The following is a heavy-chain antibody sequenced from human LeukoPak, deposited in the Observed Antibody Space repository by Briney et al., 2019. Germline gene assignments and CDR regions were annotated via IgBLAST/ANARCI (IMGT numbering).Heavy chain of an antibody. CDR2: INPNSGGT. J-gene: IGHJ4*02. V-gene: IGHV1-2*04. D-gene: IGHD3-10*01. Sequence: GASVKVSCKASGYTFTGYYMHWVRQAPGQGLEWMGWINPNSGGTNYAQKLQGWVTMTRDTSISTAYMELSSLRSDDTAVYYCAREGRIRDYYGSGSYYLGYWGQGTLVTVSS. CDR3: AREGRIRDYYGSGSYYLGY. CDR1: GYTFTGYY.